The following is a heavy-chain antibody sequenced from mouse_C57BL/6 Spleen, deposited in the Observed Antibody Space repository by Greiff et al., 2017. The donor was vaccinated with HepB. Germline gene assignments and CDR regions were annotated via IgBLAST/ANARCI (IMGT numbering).Heavy chain of an antibody. J-gene: IGHJ2*01. Sequence: EVQLVESEGGLVQPGSSMKLSCTASGFTFSDYYMAWVRQVPEKGLEWVANINYDGSSTYYLDSLKSRFIISRDNAKNILYLQMSSLKSEDTATYYCARVYYYGSSYFDYWGQGTTLTVSS. D-gene: IGHD1-1*01. CDR1: GFTFSDYY. CDR2: INYDGSST. V-gene: IGHV5-16*01. CDR3: ARVYYYGSSYFDY.